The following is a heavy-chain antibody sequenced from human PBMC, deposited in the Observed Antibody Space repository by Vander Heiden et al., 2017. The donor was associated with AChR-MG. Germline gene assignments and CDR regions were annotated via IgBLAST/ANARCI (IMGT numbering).Heavy chain of an antibody. CDR3: ARGLRIEQELRLYYYYYGMDV. V-gene: IGHV1-8*01. CDR1: GYTFTSYD. Sequence: QVQLVQSGAEVKKPGASVKVSCKASGYTFTSYDINWVRQATGQGLEWMGWMNPNSGNTGYAQKFQGRVTMTRNTSISTAYMELSSLRSEDTAVYYCARGLRIEQELRLYYYYYGMDVWGQGTTVTVSS. J-gene: IGHJ6*02. CDR2: MNPNSGNT. D-gene: IGHD1-26*01.